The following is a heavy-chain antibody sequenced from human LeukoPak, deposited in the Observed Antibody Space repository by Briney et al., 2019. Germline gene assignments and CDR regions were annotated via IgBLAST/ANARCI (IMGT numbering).Heavy chain of an antibody. Sequence: PGGSLRLSCAASGFTFRSYAMSWVRQAPGKGLEWVSAISGSGGSTYYTDSVKGRFTISRDNSNNTIYLQMNSLRAEDTAVYYCAKARRSACSTTSCYAFDYGGQGTLVTVSS. CDR1: GFTFRSYA. CDR2: ISGSGGST. J-gene: IGHJ4*02. V-gene: IGHV3-23*01. D-gene: IGHD2-2*01. CDR3: AKARRSACSTTSCYAFDY.